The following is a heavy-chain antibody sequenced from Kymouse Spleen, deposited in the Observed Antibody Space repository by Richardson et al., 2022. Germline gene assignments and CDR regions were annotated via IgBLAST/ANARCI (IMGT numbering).Heavy chain of an antibody. CDR2: ISWNSGSI. CDR1: GFTFDDYA. J-gene: IGHJ6*02. D-gene: IGHD6-13*01. V-gene: IGHV3-9*01. Sequence: EVQLVESGGGLVQPGRSLRLSCAASGFTFDDYAMHWVRQAPGKGLEWVSGISWNSGSIGYADSVKGRFTISRDNAKNSLYLQMNSLRAEDTALYYCAKDGYSSSLYYGMDVWGQGTTVTVSS. CDR3: AKDGYSSSLYYGMDV.